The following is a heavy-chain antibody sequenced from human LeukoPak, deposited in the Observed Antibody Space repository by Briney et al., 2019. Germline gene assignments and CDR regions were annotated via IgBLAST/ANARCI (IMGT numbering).Heavy chain of an antibody. V-gene: IGHV3-23*03. Sequence: GGSLRLSCAASGFSFSSAAMTWVRQAPGKGMEWVSIIYSGGATYYADSVKGRFTISRDNSKNTVYLQMNSLRAEDTAVYYCARDYYGSGSFQYDSWGQGTLVTVSS. CDR2: IYSGGAT. CDR3: ARDYYGSGSFQYDS. J-gene: IGHJ4*02. D-gene: IGHD3-10*01. CDR1: GFSFSSAA.